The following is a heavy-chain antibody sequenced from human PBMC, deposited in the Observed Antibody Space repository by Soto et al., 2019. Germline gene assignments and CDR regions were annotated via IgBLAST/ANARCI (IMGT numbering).Heavy chain of an antibody. CDR2: ISAYNGNT. Sequence: QVQLVQSGAEVKKPGASVKVSCKASGYTFTSYGISWVRQAPGQGREWMGWISAYNGNTNYAQKLQGRVTMTTDTATRTAYMELRSLRSDDTAVYYCARDRYCSGGSCYHFDYWGQGTLVTVSS. CDR3: ARDRYCSGGSCYHFDY. V-gene: IGHV1-18*01. D-gene: IGHD2-15*01. J-gene: IGHJ4*02. CDR1: GYTFTSYG.